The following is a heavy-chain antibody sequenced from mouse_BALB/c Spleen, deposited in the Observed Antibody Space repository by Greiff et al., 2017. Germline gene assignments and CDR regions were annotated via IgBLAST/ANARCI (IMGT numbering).Heavy chain of an antibody. V-gene: IGHV1-31*01. D-gene: IGHD1-1*01. CDR3: ARDYYGSSDAMDY. CDR1: GYSFTGYY. CDR2: INPYNGAT. Sequence: EVQLQESGPELVKPGASVKISCKASGYSFTGYYMHWVKQSHVKSLEWIGRINPYNGATSYNQNFKDKASLTVDKSSSTAYMELHSLTSEDSAVYYCARDYYGSSDAMDYWGQGTSVTVSS. J-gene: IGHJ4*01.